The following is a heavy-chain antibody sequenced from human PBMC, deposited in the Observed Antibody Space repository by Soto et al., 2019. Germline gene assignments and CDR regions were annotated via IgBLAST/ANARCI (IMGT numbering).Heavy chain of an antibody. J-gene: IGHJ4*02. Sequence: GGSLRLSCAASGFTFSSYGMHWVRQAPGKGLEWVAVIWYDGSNKYYADSVKGRFTISRDNSKNTLYLQMNSLRAEDTAVYYCARWYTSTTTIDYWGQGTLVTVSS. CDR1: GFTFSSYG. D-gene: IGHD1-1*01. CDR2: IWYDGSNK. CDR3: ARWYTSTTTIDY. V-gene: IGHV3-33*01.